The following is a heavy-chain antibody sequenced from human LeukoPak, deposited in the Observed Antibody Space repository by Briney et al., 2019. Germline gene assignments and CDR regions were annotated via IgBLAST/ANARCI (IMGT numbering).Heavy chain of an antibody. CDR3: AKAGNRNYYGSGSYSGYYFDY. V-gene: IGHV3-23*01. Sequence: TGGSLRLSCAASGFTFSSYAMSWVRQAPGKGLEWVSAISGSGGSTYYADSVKGRFTISRDNSKNTLYLQMNSLRAEDTAVYYCAKAGNRNYYGSGSYSGYYFDYWGQGTLVTVSS. D-gene: IGHD3-10*01. CDR2: ISGSGGST. J-gene: IGHJ4*02. CDR1: GFTFSSYA.